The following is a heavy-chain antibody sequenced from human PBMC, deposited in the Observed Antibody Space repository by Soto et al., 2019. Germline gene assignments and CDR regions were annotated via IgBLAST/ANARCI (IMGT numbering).Heavy chain of an antibody. V-gene: IGHV4-59*01. CDR1: GDSIRTSY. D-gene: IGHD3-3*01. CDR2: IYNSGNI. Sequence: PSETLSLTCTVSGDSIRTSYWSWIRQPPGKGLEWIGYIYNSGNINYNPSLKSRVTISIDTSKNQFSLRLTSVSAADTAVYYCANTPTDYTNAWYFLDYWGQGTLVTVSS. CDR3: ANTPTDYTNAWYFLDY. J-gene: IGHJ4*02.